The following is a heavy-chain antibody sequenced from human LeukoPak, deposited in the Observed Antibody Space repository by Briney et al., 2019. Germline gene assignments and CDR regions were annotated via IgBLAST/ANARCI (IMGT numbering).Heavy chain of an antibody. CDR1: GFTFISYA. D-gene: IGHD6-19*01. V-gene: IGHV3-23*01. CDR2: ISGSGGST. Sequence: GGSLRLSCAASGFTFISYAMSWVRQAPGKGLEWVSAISGSGGSTYYADSVEGRFTISRDNSKNTLYLQMNSLRAEDTAVYYCARAVAGTWEDYWGQGTLVTVSS. J-gene: IGHJ4*02. CDR3: ARAVAGTWEDY.